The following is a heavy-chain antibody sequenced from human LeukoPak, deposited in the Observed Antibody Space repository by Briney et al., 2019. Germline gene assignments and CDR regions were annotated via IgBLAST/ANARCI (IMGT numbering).Heavy chain of an antibody. CDR2: ISSSSSYI. J-gene: IGHJ5*02. D-gene: IGHD2-2*01. Sequence: GGSLRLSCAASGFTFSSYSMNWVRRAPGKGLEWVSSISSSSSYIYYADSVKGRFTISRDNAKNSLYLQMNSLRAEDTAVYYCARVVVPAAIASWGTVAPWGQGTLVTVSS. CDR3: ARVVVPAAIASWGTVAP. V-gene: IGHV3-21*01. CDR1: GFTFSSYS.